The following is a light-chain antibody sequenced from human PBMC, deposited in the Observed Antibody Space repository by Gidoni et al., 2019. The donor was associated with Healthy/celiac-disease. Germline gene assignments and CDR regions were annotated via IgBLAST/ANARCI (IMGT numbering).Light chain of an antibody. CDR3: QQYDNLPLT. J-gene: IGKJ4*01. CDR1: QDISNY. Sequence: IQMTQSPSSLSASVGDRVTITCQASQDISNYLNWYQQKPGKAPKLLIYDASNLETGVPSRFSGSGSGTDFIFTISSLQPEDIATYYCQQYDNLPLTFGGGTKVEIK. V-gene: IGKV1-33*01. CDR2: DAS.